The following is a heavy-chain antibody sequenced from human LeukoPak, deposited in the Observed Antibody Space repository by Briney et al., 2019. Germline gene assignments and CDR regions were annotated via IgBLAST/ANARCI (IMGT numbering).Heavy chain of an antibody. CDR2: INPNSGGT. Sequence: ASVKVSCKASGYTFTGYYMHWVRQAPGQGLEWMGWINPNSGGTNYAQKFQGRVTMTRDTSISTAYMELGRLRSDDTAVYYCARGNGYYYGSGSYYNSYQYNWFDPWGQGTLVTVSS. D-gene: IGHD3-10*01. CDR3: ARGNGYYYGSGSYYNSYQYNWFDP. CDR1: GYTFTGYY. J-gene: IGHJ5*02. V-gene: IGHV1-2*02.